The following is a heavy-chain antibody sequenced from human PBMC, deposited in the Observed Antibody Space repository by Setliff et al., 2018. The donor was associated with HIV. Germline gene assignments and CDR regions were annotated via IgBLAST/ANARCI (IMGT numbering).Heavy chain of an antibody. D-gene: IGHD1-26*01. J-gene: IGHJ1*01. Sequence: ASVKVSCKASGYRFLSYGITWVRQAPGQGPEWMGYMSVYNAKTDYAQKFQGRVTMTTDTSTSTVYMELRSLTSDDTAVYYCARGVGATSAQHWGQGTLVTVS. CDR1: GYRFLSYG. CDR3: ARGVGATSAQH. CDR2: MSVYNAKT. V-gene: IGHV1-18*01.